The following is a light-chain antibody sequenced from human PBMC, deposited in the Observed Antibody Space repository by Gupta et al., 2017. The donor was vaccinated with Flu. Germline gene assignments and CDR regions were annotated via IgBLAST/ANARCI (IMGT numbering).Light chain of an antibody. CDR2: INN. J-gene: IGLJ2*01. CDR3: AAWDDSLNGLVV. CDR1: SSNTGSNT. Sequence: QSVLPQPTPASGTPGNRDTIPCSGRSSNTGSNTVNWYQQLPGTAPKLLIYINNQRPSRVPDRFSGSKSGTSSSLAISGLQSEDEADYYCAAWDDSLNGLVVFGGGTKLTVL. V-gene: IGLV1-44*01.